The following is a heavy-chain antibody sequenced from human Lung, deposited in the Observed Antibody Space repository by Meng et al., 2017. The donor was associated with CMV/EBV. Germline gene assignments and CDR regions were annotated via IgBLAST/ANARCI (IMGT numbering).Heavy chain of an antibody. D-gene: IGHD3-3*01. CDR3: ARPGRDVWGGYRAHLLMDV. Sequence: SXXVSXKASGYTFTGYYLHWVRQAPGQGLEWMGWINPNSGGTNYAQKFQGRVTMTRDTSISTAYMELSRLRSDDTAVYYCARPGRDVWGGYRAHLLMDVWGQGXTVTVSS. CDR1: GYTFTGYY. J-gene: IGHJ6*02. CDR2: INPNSGGT. V-gene: IGHV1-2*02.